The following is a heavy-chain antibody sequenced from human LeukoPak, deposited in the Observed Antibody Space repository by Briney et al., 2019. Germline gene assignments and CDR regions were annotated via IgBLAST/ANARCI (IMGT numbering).Heavy chain of an antibody. D-gene: IGHD4-23*01. J-gene: IGHJ4*02. V-gene: IGHV4-34*01. CDR2: INHSGST. Sequence: SETLSLTCAVYGGSFSGNYWSWIRQPPGKGLEWIGEINHSGSTNYNPSLKSRVTISVDTSKNQFSLKLSSVTAADTAVYYCASWEGGNGDYWGQGTLVTVSS. CDR1: GGSFSGNY. CDR3: ASWEGGNGDY.